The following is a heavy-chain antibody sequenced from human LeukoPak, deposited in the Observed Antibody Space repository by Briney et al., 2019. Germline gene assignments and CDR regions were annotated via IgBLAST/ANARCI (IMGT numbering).Heavy chain of an antibody. V-gene: IGHV4-39*07. CDR2: IYYSGST. CDR1: GGSISSSSYY. Sequence: PSETLSLTCTVSGGSISSSSYYWGWIRQPPGKGLEWIGSIYYSGSTYYNPSLKSRVTISVDTSKNQFSLKLSSVTAADTAVYYCARRWNYYGSGEGFDPWGQGTLVTVSS. J-gene: IGHJ5*02. CDR3: ARRWNYYGSGEGFDP. D-gene: IGHD3-10*01.